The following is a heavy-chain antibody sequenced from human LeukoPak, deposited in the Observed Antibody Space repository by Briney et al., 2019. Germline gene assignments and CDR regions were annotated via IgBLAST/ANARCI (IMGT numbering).Heavy chain of an antibody. CDR3: ARDPPYFDSTGAFDI. Sequence: GGSLRLSCAASGFTFSNNAMSWVRQAPGKGLEWVSAISGSGGSTYYAGSVKGRFTISRDNSKNTLYLQMNSLRAEDTAVYYCARDPPYFDSTGAFDIWGQGTMVTVSS. CDR2: ISGSGGST. D-gene: IGHD3-9*01. J-gene: IGHJ3*02. V-gene: IGHV3-23*01. CDR1: GFTFSNNA.